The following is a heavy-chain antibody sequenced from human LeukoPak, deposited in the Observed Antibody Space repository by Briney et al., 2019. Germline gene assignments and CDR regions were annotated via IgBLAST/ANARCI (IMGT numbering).Heavy chain of an antibody. CDR2: IYSSGST. CDR1: GFTLSSNY. J-gene: IGHJ3*02. CDR3: ARGYSSGSAFDI. Sequence: GGSLRLSCAASGFTLSSNYMSWVRQAPGEGLEWVSVIYSSGSTYYADSVKGRFTISRDNSKNTLYLQMNSLRAEDTAVYYCARGYSSGSAFDIWGQGTMVTVSS. V-gene: IGHV3-66*02. D-gene: IGHD6-19*01.